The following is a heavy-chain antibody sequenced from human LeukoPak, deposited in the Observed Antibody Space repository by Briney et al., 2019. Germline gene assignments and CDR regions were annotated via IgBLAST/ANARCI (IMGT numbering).Heavy chain of an antibody. V-gene: IGHV3-23*01. CDR2: ISGSGGST. CDR1: GFTFSSSA. Sequence: PGGSLRLSCAASGFTFSSSAMSWVRQAPGKGLEWVSAISGSGGSTYYADSVKGRFTIARDNSKNTLYLQMNRLRAEDTAVYYCARDMVYANRGRWFDPWGQGTLVTVSS. D-gene: IGHD2-8*01. CDR3: ARDMVYANRGRWFDP. J-gene: IGHJ5*02.